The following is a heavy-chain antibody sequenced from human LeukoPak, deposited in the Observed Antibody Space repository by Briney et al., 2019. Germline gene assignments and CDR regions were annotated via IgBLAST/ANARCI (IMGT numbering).Heavy chain of an antibody. CDR2: IWNDGSDE. CDR3: AFEIGRSQGAFDI. V-gene: IGHV3-33*01. D-gene: IGHD1-26*01. Sequence: GGSLRLSCAASGFTFSKYAMPGVPKTQAKGRRGGAAIWNDGSDENYADSVKGRFTISSDNSKSTLYLQMNSLRAEDSAVYYCAFEIGRSQGAFDIWGQGTMITVSS. CDR1: GFTFSKYA. J-gene: IGHJ3*02.